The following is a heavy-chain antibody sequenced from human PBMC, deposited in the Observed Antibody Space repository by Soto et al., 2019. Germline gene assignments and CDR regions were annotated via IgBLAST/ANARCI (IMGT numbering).Heavy chain of an antibody. CDR2: VYYSENT. CDR1: GPSISSSTYY. D-gene: IGHD1-26*01. CDR3: ARPQFSGTYHDTFNI. V-gene: IGHV4-39*02. J-gene: IGHJ3*02. Sequence: SETLSLTCTFSGPSISSSTYYWDWIRQPPGKGLEWIGSVYYSENTYYNPSLKSRVTISVDTSKNLFSLKLTSVTAADTAMYYCARPQFSGTYHDTFNIWGQGTMVT.